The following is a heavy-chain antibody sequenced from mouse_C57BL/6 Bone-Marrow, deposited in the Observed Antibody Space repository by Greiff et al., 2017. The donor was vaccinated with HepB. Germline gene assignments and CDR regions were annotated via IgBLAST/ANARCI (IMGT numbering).Heavy chain of an antibody. D-gene: IGHD2-3*01. CDR1: GYAFSSSW. Sequence: VKLMESGPELVKPGASVKISCKASGYAFSSSWMNWVKQRPGKGLEWIGRIYPGDGDTNYNGKFKGKATLTADKSSSTAYMQLSSLTSEDSAVYFCARRGYSFAYWGQGTLVTVSA. V-gene: IGHV1-82*01. CDR3: ARRGYSFAY. J-gene: IGHJ3*01. CDR2: IYPGDGDT.